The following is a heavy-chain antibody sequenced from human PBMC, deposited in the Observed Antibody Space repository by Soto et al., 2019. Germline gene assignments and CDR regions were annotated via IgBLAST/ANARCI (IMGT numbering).Heavy chain of an antibody. CDR2: ISWNSGSI. Sequence: GGSLRLSCAASGFTFDDYAMHWVRQAPGKGLEWVSGISWNSGSIGYADSVKGRFTISRDNAKNSLYLQMNSLRAEDTALYYCAKDEDYDILTGFDYWGQGTLVTVSS. CDR1: GFTFDDYA. CDR3: AKDEDYDILTGFDY. J-gene: IGHJ4*02. V-gene: IGHV3-9*01. D-gene: IGHD3-9*01.